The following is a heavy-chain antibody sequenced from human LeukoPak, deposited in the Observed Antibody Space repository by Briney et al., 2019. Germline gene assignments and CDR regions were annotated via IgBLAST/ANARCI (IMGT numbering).Heavy chain of an antibody. J-gene: IGHJ4*02. CDR1: GFTFSNAW. CDR2: IKSKNNGGTT. D-gene: IGHD3-22*01. V-gene: IGHV3-15*01. CDR3: TTATGDYDSSGYYYSLDY. Sequence: GGSLRLSCAASGFTFSNAWMSWVRQAPGKGLEWVGRIKSKNNGGTTDYAAPVKGRFTISRDDSKNTLYLQMNSLKTEDTAVYYCTTATGDYDSSGYYYSLDYWGQGTLVTVSS.